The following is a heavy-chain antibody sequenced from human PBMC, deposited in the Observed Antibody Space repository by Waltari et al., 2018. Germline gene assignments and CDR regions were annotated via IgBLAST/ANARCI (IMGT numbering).Heavy chain of an antibody. CDR3: ANQPPYYYYGMDV. V-gene: IGHV4-34*01. D-gene: IGHD2-2*01. Sequence: QVQLQQWGAGLLKPSETLSLTCAVYGGSFSGYYWSWIRQPPGKGLEWIGEINHSGSTNHNPSLKSRVTISVDTSKNQFSLKLSSVTAEDTAVYYCANQPPYYYYGMDVWGQGTTVTVSS. CDR2: INHSGST. J-gene: IGHJ6*02. CDR1: GGSFSGYY.